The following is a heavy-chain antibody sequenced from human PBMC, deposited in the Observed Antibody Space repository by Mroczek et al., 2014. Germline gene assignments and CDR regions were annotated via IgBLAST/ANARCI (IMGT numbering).Heavy chain of an antibody. Sequence: QVQLVESGAEVKKPGASVKVSCKASGYTFTGYYMHWVRQAPGQGLEWMGWINPNSGGTNYAQKFQGRVTMTRDTSISTAYMELSRLRSDDTAVYYCARDNWAPITMVRGVDYYYYMDVWGKGTTVTVSS. CDR2: INPNSGGT. D-gene: IGHD3-10*01. V-gene: IGHV1-2*02. CDR1: GYTFTGYY. CDR3: ARDNWAPITMVRGVDYYYYMDV. J-gene: IGHJ6*03.